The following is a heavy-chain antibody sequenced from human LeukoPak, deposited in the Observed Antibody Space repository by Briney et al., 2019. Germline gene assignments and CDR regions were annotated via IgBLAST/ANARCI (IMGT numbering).Heavy chain of an antibody. CDR3: ARPRMVYAREDAFDI. Sequence: GGSLRLSCAASGFTFSTYDIHWVRQAPGKGLEWVTFIQYDGSNKYYADSVKGRFTISRDNSKNTLYLQMNSLRAEDTAVYYCARPRMVYAREDAFDIWGQETMVTVSS. CDR2: IQYDGSNK. J-gene: IGHJ3*02. V-gene: IGHV3-30*02. CDR1: GFTFSTYD. D-gene: IGHD2-8*01.